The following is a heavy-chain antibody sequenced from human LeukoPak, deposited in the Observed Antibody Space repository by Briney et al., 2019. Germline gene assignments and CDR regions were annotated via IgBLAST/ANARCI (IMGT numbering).Heavy chain of an antibody. D-gene: IGHD2-2*01. CDR1: GFTFSSYW. CDR3: ARVSYCTSTSCYDY. CDR2: IKQDGSEK. Sequence: AGGSLRLSCAASGFTFSSYWMSWVRQAPGKGLEWVANIKQDGSEKYYVDSVKGRFTISRDNAKNSLYLQMNSLRAEDTAVYFCARVSYCTSTSCYDYWGLGTLVTVSS. J-gene: IGHJ4*02. V-gene: IGHV3-7*04.